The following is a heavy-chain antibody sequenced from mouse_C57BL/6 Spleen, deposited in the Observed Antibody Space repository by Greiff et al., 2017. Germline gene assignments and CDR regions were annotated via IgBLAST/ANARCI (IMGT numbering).Heavy chain of an antibody. V-gene: IGHV1-64*01. CDR2: IHPNSGST. J-gene: IGHJ4*01. D-gene: IGHD2-4*01. CDR3: AEGDYDDYAMDY. CDR1: GYTFTSYW. Sequence: QVQLKQPGAELVKPGASVKLSCKASGYTFTSYWMHWVKQRPGQGLEWIGMIHPNSGSTNYNEKFKSKATLTVDKSSSTAYMQLSSLTSEDSAVYYCAEGDYDDYAMDYWGQGTSVTVSS.